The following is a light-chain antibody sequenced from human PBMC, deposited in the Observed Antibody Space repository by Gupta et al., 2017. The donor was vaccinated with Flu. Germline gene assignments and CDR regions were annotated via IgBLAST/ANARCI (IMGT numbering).Light chain of an antibody. J-gene: IGKJ4*01. CDR3: QQRSFWPLT. Sequence: DIALIQSPATLSLSSGDRATLSCRASQSVGRQLAWYQHKPGRAPRLLIYDTSNRDTGLPARFSGSGSGAEFTLTISSLEPEDFAVYYCQQRSFWPLTFGRGTKVEIK. CDR1: QSVGRQ. CDR2: DTS. V-gene: IGKV3-11*01.